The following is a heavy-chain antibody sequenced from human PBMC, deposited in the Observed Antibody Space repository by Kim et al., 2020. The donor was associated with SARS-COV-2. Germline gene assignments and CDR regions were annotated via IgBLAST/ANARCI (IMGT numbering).Heavy chain of an antibody. J-gene: IGHJ4*02. D-gene: IGHD1-7*01. Sequence: GGSLRLSCAASGFTFSSYAMSWVRQAPGKGLEWVSAISGSGGSTYYADSVKGRFTISRDNSKNTLYLQMNSLRAEDTAVYYCAKALGITGTSPLEDYWGQGTLVTVSS. CDR3: AKALGITGTSPLEDY. CDR2: ISGSGGST. V-gene: IGHV3-23*01. CDR1: GFTFSSYA.